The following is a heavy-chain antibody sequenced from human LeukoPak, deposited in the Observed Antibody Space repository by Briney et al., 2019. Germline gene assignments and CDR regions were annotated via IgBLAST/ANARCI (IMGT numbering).Heavy chain of an antibody. Sequence: ALVKVSCKVSGNTFTDLSMNWVRQAPGKGLEWMGGFDPEDVETIYAQKFQGRVTMTEDTSTATAYMELSSLRPDDTAVYYCATDFYRGRQFDYWGQGTLVTVSS. CDR2: FDPEDVET. J-gene: IGHJ4*02. CDR1: GNTFTDLS. D-gene: IGHD2/OR15-2a*01. V-gene: IGHV1-24*01. CDR3: ATDFYRGRQFDY.